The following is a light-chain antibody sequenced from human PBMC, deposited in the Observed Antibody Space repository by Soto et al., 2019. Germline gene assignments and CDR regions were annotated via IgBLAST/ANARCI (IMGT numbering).Light chain of an antibody. Sequence: EVVLTQSPGTLSLSPGERATLSCGASQSVSINYLAWYQQKPGQAPRLLIYGASSRATGIPDRFSGSGSGTDFTLTISRLEPEDFAGYYCQHYGSSPGGTFGGGTKVEIK. CDR1: QSVSINY. CDR2: GAS. CDR3: QHYGSSPGGT. J-gene: IGKJ4*01. V-gene: IGKV3-20*01.